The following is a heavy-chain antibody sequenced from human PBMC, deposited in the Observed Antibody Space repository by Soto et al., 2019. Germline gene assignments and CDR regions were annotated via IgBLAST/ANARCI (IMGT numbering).Heavy chain of an antibody. V-gene: IGHV1-69*13. J-gene: IGHJ4*02. CDR2: IIPIFGTA. CDR3: AGRGVWGSYRYITVHYFDY. Sequence: SVKVSCKASGGTFSSYAISWVRQAPGQGLEWMGGIIPIFGTANYAQKFQGRVTITADESTSTAYMELSSLRSEDTAVYYCAGRGVWGSYRYITVHYFDYWGQGTLVTVSS. CDR1: GGTFSSYA. D-gene: IGHD3-16*02.